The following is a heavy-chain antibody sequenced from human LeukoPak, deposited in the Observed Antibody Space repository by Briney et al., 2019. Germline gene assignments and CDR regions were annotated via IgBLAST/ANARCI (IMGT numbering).Heavy chain of an antibody. CDR1: GGSISSSSYY. Sequence: PSETLSLTCTVSGGSISSSSYYWGWIRQPPGKGLEWIGSIYYSGSTYYNPSLKSRVTISVDTSKNQFSLKLSSVTAADTAVYYCAKTRYCSSTSCYSGGWDIWGQGTMVTVSS. CDR2: IYYSGST. D-gene: IGHD2-2*01. J-gene: IGHJ3*02. V-gene: IGHV4-39*01. CDR3: AKTRYCSSTSCYSGGWDI.